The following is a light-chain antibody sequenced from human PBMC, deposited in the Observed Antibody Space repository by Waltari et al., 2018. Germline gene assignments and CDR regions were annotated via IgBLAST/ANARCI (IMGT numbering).Light chain of an antibody. Sequence: DIQMTQSPSSVSASEGDRVTITCRASQDISSWLAWFQQKPGKAPKLLIYAASSLQSGVPSRFTGSGSGTDFILTISNLQPEDFATYFCQQGNSFPHTFGGGTKVEIK. CDR1: QDISSW. CDR3: QQGNSFPHT. CDR2: AAS. J-gene: IGKJ4*01. V-gene: IGKV1-12*01.